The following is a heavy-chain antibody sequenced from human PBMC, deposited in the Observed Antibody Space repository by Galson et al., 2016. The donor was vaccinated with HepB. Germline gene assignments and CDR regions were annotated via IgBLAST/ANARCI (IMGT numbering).Heavy chain of an antibody. J-gene: IGHJ3*01. CDR3: ARDMTSIPTGAIDV. V-gene: IGHV3-33*01. D-gene: IGHD2-21*02. Sequence: SLRLSCAASGFTFNRYGMHWVRQAPGKGLEWVALIWYDGSEKYHADSVKGRFNISRDNSKNTLYLQMDSLRAEDTAIYYCARDMTSIPTGAIDVWGQCTMVTVSS. CDR1: GFTFNRYG. CDR2: IWYDGSEK.